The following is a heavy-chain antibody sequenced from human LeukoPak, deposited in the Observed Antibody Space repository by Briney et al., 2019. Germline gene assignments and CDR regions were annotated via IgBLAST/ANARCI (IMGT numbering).Heavy chain of an antibody. Sequence: GGSLRLSCAASGFTFTTYGMNWVRQAPGKGLEWVSSISGSGSHTYYADSVKGRLTTSRDNSKNTLYLQMNSLTAEDTAVYYCASRSGRASGSSIHYFDYWGQGTLVTVSS. CDR2: ISGSGSHT. J-gene: IGHJ4*02. V-gene: IGHV3-23*01. CDR3: ASRSGRASGSSIHYFDY. D-gene: IGHD1-26*01. CDR1: GFTFTTYG.